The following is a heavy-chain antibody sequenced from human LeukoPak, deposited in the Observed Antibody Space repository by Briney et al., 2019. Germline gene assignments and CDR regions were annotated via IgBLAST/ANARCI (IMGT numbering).Heavy chain of an antibody. CDR3: ARDVGDGYNYYFDY. CDR2: IYTSGII. J-gene: IGHJ4*02. Sequence: PPETPSLTCTVSLVSISSYYGSSIRQPAGKGLEWIGRIYTSGIINYNPSLKSQVTMSVDTSKNQFSLKLSSVTAADTAVYYCARDVGDGYNYYFDYWGQGTLVTVSS. V-gene: IGHV4-4*07. CDR1: LVSISSYY. D-gene: IGHD5-24*01.